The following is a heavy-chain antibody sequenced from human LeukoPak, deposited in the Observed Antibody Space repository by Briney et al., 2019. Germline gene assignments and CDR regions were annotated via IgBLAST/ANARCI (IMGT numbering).Heavy chain of an antibody. CDR1: GYTLTELS. CDR2: FDPEDGET. Sequence: ASVKVSCKVSGYTLTELSMHWVRQAPGKGLEWMGGFDPEDGETIYAQKFQGRVTTTEDTSTDTAYMELSSLRSEDTAVYYCATVNTAMVGFDYWGQGTLVTVSS. CDR3: ATVNTAMVGFDY. J-gene: IGHJ4*02. D-gene: IGHD5-18*01. V-gene: IGHV1-24*01.